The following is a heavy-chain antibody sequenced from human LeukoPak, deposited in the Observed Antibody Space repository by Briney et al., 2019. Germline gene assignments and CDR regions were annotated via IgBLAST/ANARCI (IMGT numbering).Heavy chain of an antibody. CDR3: AREGGLVGSFDS. CDR2: IKQDGSEK. V-gene: IGHV3-7*01. Sequence: GGSLRLFCAASGFTFSSYWMSWVRQAPGKGLEWVANIKQDGSEKYYVDSVKGRFTISRDKAKSSLYLQMNSLRAEDTAVYYCAREGGLVGSFDSWGQGTLSPSPQ. D-gene: IGHD6-19*01. CDR1: GFTFSSYW. J-gene: IGHJ4*02.